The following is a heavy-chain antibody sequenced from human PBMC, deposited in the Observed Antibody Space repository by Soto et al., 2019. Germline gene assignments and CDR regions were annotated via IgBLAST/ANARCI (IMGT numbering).Heavy chain of an antibody. D-gene: IGHD3-10*02. CDR1: GVSISSYY. CDR2: IFYSGST. Sequence: QVQLQESGPGLVKPSETLSLTCTVSGVSISSYYWSWIRQPPGKGLEWIGFIFYSGSTSYNPALNSSVTISIDTCEYQFSLKLNSVTTEDTAVYYCASMIGDPGLSVASWGQGTLVAVSS. CDR3: ASMIGDPGLSVAS. J-gene: IGHJ1*01. V-gene: IGHV4-59*01.